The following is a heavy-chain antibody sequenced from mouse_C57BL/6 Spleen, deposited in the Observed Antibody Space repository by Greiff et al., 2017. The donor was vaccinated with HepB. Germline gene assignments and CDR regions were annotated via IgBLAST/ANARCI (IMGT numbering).Heavy chain of an antibody. CDR1: GYTFTSYW. J-gene: IGHJ2*01. V-gene: IGHV1-64*01. CDR3: ARDYGSREAYFDY. CDR2: IHPNSGST. D-gene: IGHD1-1*01. Sequence: QVQLQQPGAELVKPGASVKLSCKASGYTFTSYWMHWVKQRPGQGLEWIGMIHPNSGSTNYKEKFKSKATLAVDKSSSTAYMQLSSLTSEDTAVYYCARDYGSREAYFDYWGEGTTLTVSS.